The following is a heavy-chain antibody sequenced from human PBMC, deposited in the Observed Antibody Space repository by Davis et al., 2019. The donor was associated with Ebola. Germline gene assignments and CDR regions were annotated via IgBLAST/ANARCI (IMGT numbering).Heavy chain of an antibody. Sequence: ASVKVSCNASSGSFFRIAISWVRQAPGQGLEWMGWINTNTGNPTYAEGFTGRFVFSLDTSVSTAYLQINSLKTEDTAVYYCASLPDIWGQGTMVTVSS. CDR3: ASLPDI. V-gene: IGHV7-4-1*02. CDR1: SGSFFRIA. CDR2: INTNTGNP. J-gene: IGHJ3*02.